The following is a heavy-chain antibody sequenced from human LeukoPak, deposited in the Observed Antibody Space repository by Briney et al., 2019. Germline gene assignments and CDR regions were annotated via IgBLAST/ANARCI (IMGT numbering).Heavy chain of an antibody. V-gene: IGHV3-21*01. CDR3: ARSLRSAASYNWFDP. J-gene: IGHJ5*02. CDR1: GFTFSSYE. D-gene: IGHD2-15*01. CDR2: ISSSSSYI. Sequence: GGSLRLSCAASGFTFSSYEMNWVRQAPGKGLEWVSSISSSSSYIYYADSVKGRFTISRDNAKNSLYLQMNSLRAEDTAVYYCARSLRSAASYNWFDPWGQGTLVTVSS.